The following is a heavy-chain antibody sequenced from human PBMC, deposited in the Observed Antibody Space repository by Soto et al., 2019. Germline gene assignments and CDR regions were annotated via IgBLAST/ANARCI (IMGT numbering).Heavy chain of an antibody. V-gene: IGHV2-5*02. Sequence: DSGPTLVNPTQTLTLTCSFSGFALTARPVGVGWIRQPPGGALEWLAVVYWDDDKRYSPSLRSRLTITKDTSKNQVVLTVTNMDPVDTATYYCAHRLGGYTWNDGYLDYWGQGILVTVSS. CDR1: GFALTARPVG. J-gene: IGHJ4*02. CDR2: VYWDDDK. D-gene: IGHD1-20*01. CDR3: AHRLGGYTWNDGYLDY.